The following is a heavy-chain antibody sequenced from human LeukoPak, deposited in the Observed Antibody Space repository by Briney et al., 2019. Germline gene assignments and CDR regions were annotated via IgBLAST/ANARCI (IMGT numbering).Heavy chain of an antibody. CDR2: IYYSGST. J-gene: IGHJ4*02. Sequence: PSETLSLTCTVSGGSISSYYWSWIRQTPGKGLEWIGYIYYSGSTNYNPSLKSRVTMSVDTSKNQISLKLSSVTAADTAVYYCARDSIRGNYWGQGTLVTVSS. D-gene: IGHD1-14*01. CDR1: GGSISSYY. CDR3: ARDSIRGNY. V-gene: IGHV4-59*01.